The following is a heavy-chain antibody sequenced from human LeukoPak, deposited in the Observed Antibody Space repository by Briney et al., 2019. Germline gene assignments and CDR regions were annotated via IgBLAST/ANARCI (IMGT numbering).Heavy chain of an antibody. CDR2: ISTGSTYI. CDR3: ARGTGDDY. V-gene: IGHV3-21*01. J-gene: IGHJ4*02. D-gene: IGHD7-27*01. Sequence: PGGSLRLSXAASGFTFSSYIMNWVRQAPGKGLEWVSSISTGSTYIYYADSVKGRFTISRDNAKNSLYLQMNSLRAEDTAVYYCARGTGDDYWGQGTLVTVSS. CDR1: GFTFSSYI.